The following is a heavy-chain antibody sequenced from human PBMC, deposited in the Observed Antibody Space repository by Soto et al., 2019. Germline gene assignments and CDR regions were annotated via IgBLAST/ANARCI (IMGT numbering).Heavy chain of an antibody. J-gene: IGHJ4*02. CDR2: ISGSGGST. D-gene: IGHD3-3*01. CDR3: AKGDYYDFWSGYYYSFDY. V-gene: IGHV3-23*01. CDR1: GFTFSSYA. Sequence: GGSVRLSCAASGFTFSSYAMSWVRQAPGKGLEWVSVISGSGGSTYYADSVKGRFTISRDNSKNTLYLQMNSLRAEDTAVYYCAKGDYYDFWSGYYYSFDYWGQGTLVTVSS.